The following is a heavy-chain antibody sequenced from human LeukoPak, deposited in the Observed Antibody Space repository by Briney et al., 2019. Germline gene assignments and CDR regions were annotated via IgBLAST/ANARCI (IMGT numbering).Heavy chain of an antibody. CDR1: GFTFSSYA. CDR3: AKSLGYCSGGSCR. V-gene: IGHV3-23*01. D-gene: IGHD2-15*01. J-gene: IGHJ1*01. Sequence: GGSLRLSCAASGFTFSSYAMSWVRQAPGKGLEWVSAISGSGSGGSTYYADSVKGRFTISRDNSKNTLYLQMNSLRAEDTAVYYCAKSLGYCSGGSCRWGQGTLVTVSS. CDR2: ISGSGSGGST.